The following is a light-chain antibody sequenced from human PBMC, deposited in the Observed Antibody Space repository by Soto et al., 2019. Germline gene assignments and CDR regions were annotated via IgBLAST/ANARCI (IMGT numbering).Light chain of an antibody. J-gene: IGLJ2*01. CDR2: NNN. V-gene: IGLV1-47*02. CDR3: AAWDNSFSGSLV. CDR1: SPNIGGNY. Sequence: QAVVTQPPSASGTPGQRVTISCSGSSPNIGGNYVYWYQHLPGTAPPLLIYNNNQRPSGVPGRFSGSKSGPSASLAINGLRSEDEDDYYCAAWDNSFSGSLVFGTGTKLTVL.